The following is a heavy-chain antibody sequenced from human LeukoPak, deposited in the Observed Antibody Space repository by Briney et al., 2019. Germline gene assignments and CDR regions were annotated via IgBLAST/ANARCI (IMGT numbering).Heavy chain of an antibody. CDR3: ASRKLGNDY. V-gene: IGHV4-59*01. CDR1: GGSISSYY. J-gene: IGHJ4*02. D-gene: IGHD7-27*01. CDR2: IYYTGT. Sequence: SETLSLTCTVSGGSISSYYWSWIRQPPGKELEWIGYIYYTGTSYNPSLKSRVTISADTSKNQFSLKLISVTAADTAVYYCASRKLGNDYWGQGTLVTVSS.